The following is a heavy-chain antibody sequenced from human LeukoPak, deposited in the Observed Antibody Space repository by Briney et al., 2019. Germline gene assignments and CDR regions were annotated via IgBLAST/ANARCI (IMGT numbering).Heavy chain of an antibody. CDR1: GYTLTELS. J-gene: IGHJ4*02. Sequence: ASVTVSCKVSGYTLTELSMHWVRQAPGKGLEWMGGFDPEDGETIYAQKFQGRVTITADKSTSTAYMELSSLRSEDTAVYYCARGGSYFDYWGQGTLVTVSS. V-gene: IGHV1-24*01. CDR2: FDPEDGET. D-gene: IGHD3-16*01. CDR3: ARGGSYFDY.